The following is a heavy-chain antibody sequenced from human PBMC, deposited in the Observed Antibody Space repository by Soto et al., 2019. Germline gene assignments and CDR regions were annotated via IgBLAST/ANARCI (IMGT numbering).Heavy chain of an antibody. CDR1: GFTFSGFD. CDR2: IGTAGDT. V-gene: IGHV3-13*01. D-gene: IGHD6-13*01. CDR3: AKSQEIGTHFFDS. Sequence: GGSLRLSCEASGFTFSGFDMHWVRQPTGKGLEWVSSIGTAGDTYYAVSVKGRFTIPRDNAKNSLSLQMNSLRAGDMAVYFCAKSQEIGTHFFDSWGQGTLVTVSS. J-gene: IGHJ4*02.